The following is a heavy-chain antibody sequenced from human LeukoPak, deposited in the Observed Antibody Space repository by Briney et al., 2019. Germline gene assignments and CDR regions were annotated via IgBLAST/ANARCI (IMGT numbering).Heavy chain of an antibody. J-gene: IGHJ4*02. CDR2: IIPILGIA. CDR3: AKGYSSGWADY. Sequence: ASVKLSCKASGGTFSSYAISWVRQAPGQGLEWMGRIIPILGIANYAQKFQGRVTITADKSTSTAYMELSSLRSEDTAVYYCAKGYSSGWADYGGQGTLVTVSS. D-gene: IGHD6-19*01. V-gene: IGHV1-69*04. CDR1: GGTFSSYA.